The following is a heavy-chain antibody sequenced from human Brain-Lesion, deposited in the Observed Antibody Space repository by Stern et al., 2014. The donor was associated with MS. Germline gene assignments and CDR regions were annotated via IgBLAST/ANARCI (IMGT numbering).Heavy chain of an antibody. CDR2: FDPEDGET. D-gene: IGHD1-26*01. CDR3: ATLSPGAGGNYYRHFDY. J-gene: IGHJ4*02. V-gene: IGHV1-24*01. Sequence: DQLVESGAEVKKSGASVKVSCKVSGYTLTELSMHWVRQAPRKGLEWMGGFDPEDGETIYAQKFQGRVTMTEDTSTDTAYMELSSLRSEDTAVYYCATLSPGAGGNYYRHFDYWGQGTLVTVSS. CDR1: GYTLTELS.